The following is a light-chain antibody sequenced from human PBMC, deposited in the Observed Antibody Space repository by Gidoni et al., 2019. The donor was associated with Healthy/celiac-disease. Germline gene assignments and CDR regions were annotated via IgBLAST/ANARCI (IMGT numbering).Light chain of an antibody. CDR3: QQYYSTPIT. CDR2: WSS. Sequence: DIVMTKSPDSLAVPLGERATINCKYSQSVLSSSNNKNYLAWYQQKPVPPPKLLIYWSSTRESGVPDRFSGSGSGTDFTLTISSLQAEDVAVYSCQQYYSTPITFGQGTRLEIK. J-gene: IGKJ5*01. V-gene: IGKV4-1*01. CDR1: QSVLSSSNNKNY.